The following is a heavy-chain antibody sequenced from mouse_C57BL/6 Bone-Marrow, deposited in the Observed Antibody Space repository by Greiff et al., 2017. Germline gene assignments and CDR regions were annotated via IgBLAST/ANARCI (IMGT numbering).Heavy chain of an antibody. D-gene: IGHD2-5*01. CDR2: IDPENGDT. CDR3: TPLYYSNFH. J-gene: IGHJ2*01. V-gene: IGHV14-4*01. CDR1: GFNIKDDY. Sequence: VQRVESGAELVRPGASVKLSCTASGFNIKDDYMHWVKQRPEQGLEWIGWIDPENGDTEYASKFQGKATITADTSSNTAYLQLSSLTSEDTAVYYCTPLYYSNFHWGQGTTLTVSS.